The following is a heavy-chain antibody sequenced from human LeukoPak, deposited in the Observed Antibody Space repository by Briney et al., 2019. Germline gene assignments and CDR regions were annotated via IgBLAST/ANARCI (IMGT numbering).Heavy chain of an antibody. CDR2: ISYDGSNK. V-gene: IGHV3-30-3*01. Sequence: GRSLRLSCAASGFTFSSYAMHWVRQAPGKGLEWVAVISYDGSNKYYADSVKGRFTISRDNSKNTLYLQMNSLRAEDTAVYYCARGLWFGEFYFDYWGQGTLVTVSS. J-gene: IGHJ4*02. D-gene: IGHD3-10*01. CDR1: GFTFSSYA. CDR3: ARGLWFGEFYFDY.